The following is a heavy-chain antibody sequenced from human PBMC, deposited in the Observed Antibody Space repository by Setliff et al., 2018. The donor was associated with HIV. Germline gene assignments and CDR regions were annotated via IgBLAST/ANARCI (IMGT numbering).Heavy chain of an antibody. J-gene: IGHJ6*02. D-gene: IGHD3-10*01. CDR3: ARDTLTMVRGVMFVPTESYLGMDV. CDR1: GGSISSSNYY. CDR2: VFYSGNT. V-gene: IGHV4-39*07. Sequence: SETLSLTCTVSGGSISSSNYYWGWIRQSPGKGLEWIGSVFYSGNTYYNPSLKTRVTISVNTYKNQFSLTLRSVTAADTAVYYCARDTLTMVRGVMFVPTESYLGMDVLGQGTTVTVSS.